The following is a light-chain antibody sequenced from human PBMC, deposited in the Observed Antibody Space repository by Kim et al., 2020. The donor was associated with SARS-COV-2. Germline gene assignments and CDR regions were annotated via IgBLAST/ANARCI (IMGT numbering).Light chain of an antibody. CDR3: GTWDSSLSAGV. J-gene: IGLJ2*01. CDR2: DNN. V-gene: IGLV1-51*01. Sequence: SVLTQPPSVSAAPGQKVTISCSGSSSNIGNNYVSWYQQPPGTAPKRLIYDNNKRPSGIPDRFSGSKSGTSATLGITGLQTGDEAEYYCGTWDSSLSAGVFGGGTQLSVL. CDR1: SSNIGNNY.